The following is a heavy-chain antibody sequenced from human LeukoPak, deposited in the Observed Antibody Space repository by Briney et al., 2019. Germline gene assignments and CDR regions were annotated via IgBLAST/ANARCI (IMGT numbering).Heavy chain of an antibody. V-gene: IGHV3-30*04. D-gene: IGHD4-17*01. CDR1: GFTFSSYA. CDR2: ISYDGSNK. CDR3: AKDRDTVTTGYFDY. Sequence: GGSLRLSCAASGFTFSSYAMHWVRQAPGKGLEWVAVISYDGSNKYYADSVKGRFTISRDNSKNTLYLQMNSLRAEDTAVYYRAKDRDTVTTGYFDYWGQGTLVTVSS. J-gene: IGHJ4*02.